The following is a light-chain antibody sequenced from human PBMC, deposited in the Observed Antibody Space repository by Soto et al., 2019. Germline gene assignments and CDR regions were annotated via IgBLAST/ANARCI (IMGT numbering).Light chain of an antibody. V-gene: IGKV1-33*01. CDR1: QDIRKS. CDR2: DAS. J-gene: IGKJ5*01. CDR3: QQYDNLPLI. Sequence: IQLTQSPSSLSASFGDRVTITCQATQDIRKSLPWYQQKPGKAPKLLIYDASSLATGVPSRFSGSGSGTDFTLTSSSLQPEDFATYYCQQYDNLPLICGQGTRRENK.